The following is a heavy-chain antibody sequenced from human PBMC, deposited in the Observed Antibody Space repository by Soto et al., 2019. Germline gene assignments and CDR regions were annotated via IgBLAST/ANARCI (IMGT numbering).Heavy chain of an antibody. CDR1: GFTFSRYG. J-gene: IGHJ5*02. CDR3: AKDWDIVVVPAASPGWFDP. CDR2: ISYDGSNK. Sequence: GGSMRLSCAPSGFTFSRYGMHWVRPAPGKGLEWVAVISYDGSNKYYADSMKGRFTISRDNSKNTLYLQMNSLRAEDTAVYYCAKDWDIVVVPAASPGWFDPWGQGTLVTVSS. V-gene: IGHV3-30*18. D-gene: IGHD2-2*01.